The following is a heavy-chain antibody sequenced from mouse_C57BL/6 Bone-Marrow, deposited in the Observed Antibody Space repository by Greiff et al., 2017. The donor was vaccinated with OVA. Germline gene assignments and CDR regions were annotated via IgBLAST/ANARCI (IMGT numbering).Heavy chain of an antibody. V-gene: IGHV1-69*01. Sequence: QVQLQQPGAELVMPGASVKLSCKASGYTFTSYWMHWVKQRPGQGLEWIGEIDPSDSYTNYTQKFKGKSTLPVDKSSSTAYVQLSCLTSEDSAVYYCARSPYYYVSKGGYAMDYWGQGTSVTVSS. CDR1: GYTFTSYW. D-gene: IGHD1-1*01. CDR2: IDPSDSYT. J-gene: IGHJ4*01. CDR3: ARSPYYYVSKGGYAMDY.